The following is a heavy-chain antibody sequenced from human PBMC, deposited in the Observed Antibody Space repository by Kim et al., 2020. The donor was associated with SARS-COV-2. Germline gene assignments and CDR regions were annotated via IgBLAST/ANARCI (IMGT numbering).Heavy chain of an antibody. Sequence: ASVKVSCKASGYTFTSYDINWVRQATGQGLEWMGWMNPNSGNTGYAQKFQGRVTMTRNTSISTAYMELSSLRSEDTAVYYCARTYYDILTGYYYDYYYYYGMDVWGQGTTVTVSS. J-gene: IGHJ6*02. CDR3: ARTYYDILTGYYYDYYYYYGMDV. CDR2: MNPNSGNT. D-gene: IGHD3-9*01. CDR1: GYTFTSYD. V-gene: IGHV1-8*01.